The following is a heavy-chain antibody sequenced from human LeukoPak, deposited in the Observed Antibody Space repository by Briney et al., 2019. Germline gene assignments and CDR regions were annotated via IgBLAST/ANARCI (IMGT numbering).Heavy chain of an antibody. V-gene: IGHV1-2*02. J-gene: IGHJ3*02. Sequence: ASVKVSCKASGYTFTGYYMHWVRQAPGQGLEWMGSVNPNSGGTNYAQKFQGRVTMTRDTSISTAYMELSRLRSDDTAVYYCARDPVVAATNAFDIWGQGTMVTVSS. CDR3: ARDPVVAATNAFDI. CDR1: GYTFTGYY. D-gene: IGHD2-15*01. CDR2: VNPNSGGT.